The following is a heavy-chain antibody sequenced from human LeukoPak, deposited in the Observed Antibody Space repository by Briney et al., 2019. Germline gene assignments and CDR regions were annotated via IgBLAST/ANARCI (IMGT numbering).Heavy chain of an antibody. CDR1: GGSISSSSYY. Sequence: SETLSLTCTVSGGSISSSSYYWGWIRQPPGKGLEWIGSIYYSGSTYYNPSLKSRVTISVDTSKNQFSLKLSSVTAADTAVYYCARIGGSYYVGYFDYWGQGTLVTVSP. CDR2: IYYSGST. V-gene: IGHV4-39*07. J-gene: IGHJ4*02. CDR3: ARIGGSYYVGYFDY. D-gene: IGHD1-26*01.